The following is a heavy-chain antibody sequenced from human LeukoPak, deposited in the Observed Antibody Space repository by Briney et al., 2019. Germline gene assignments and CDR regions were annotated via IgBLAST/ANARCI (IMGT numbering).Heavy chain of an antibody. CDR2: ISYDGSNK. CDR3: AKDWGREDYYDSSGHYFDY. J-gene: IGHJ4*02. V-gene: IGHV3-30*04. D-gene: IGHD3-22*01. Sequence: PGGSLRLSCAASGFTFSSYAMHWVRQAPGKGLEWVAVISYDGSNKYYADSVKGRFTISRDNSKNTLYLQMNSLRAEDTAVYYCAKDWGREDYYDSSGHYFDYWGQGTLVTVSS. CDR1: GFTFSSYA.